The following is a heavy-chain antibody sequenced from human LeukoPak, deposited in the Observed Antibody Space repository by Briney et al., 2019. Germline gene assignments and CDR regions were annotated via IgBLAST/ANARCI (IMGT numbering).Heavy chain of an antibody. V-gene: IGHV3-15*01. Sequence: GGSLRLSCVVSGFPFTNAWMSWVCQAPGKGLEWVGRIKSKTDGGTADYAAPVRGRFTMWRDDARSALYLQINSLQTEDTAVYYCTPDLMDVWGKGTTVTVSS. CDR2: IKSKTDGGTA. CDR3: TPDLMDV. J-gene: IGHJ6*03. CDR1: GFPFTNAW.